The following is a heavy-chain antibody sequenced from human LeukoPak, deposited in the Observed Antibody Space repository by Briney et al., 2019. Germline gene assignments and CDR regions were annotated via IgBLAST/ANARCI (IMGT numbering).Heavy chain of an antibody. Sequence: SETLSLTCTVSGGSISSGSYYWSWIRQPAGKGLEWIGRIYTSGSTNYNPSLKSRATISVDTSKNQFSLKLSSVTAADTAVYYCAMGGKWLLDGYWGQGTLVTVPS. CDR2: IYTSGST. CDR3: AMGGKWLLDGY. CDR1: GGSISSGSYY. J-gene: IGHJ4*02. D-gene: IGHD3-22*01. V-gene: IGHV4-61*02.